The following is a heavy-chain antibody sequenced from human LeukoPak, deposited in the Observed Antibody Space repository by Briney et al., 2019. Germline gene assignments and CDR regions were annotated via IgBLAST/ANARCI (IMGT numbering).Heavy chain of an antibody. CDR2: IYTSGSA. D-gene: IGHD5-12*01. V-gene: IGHV4-4*07. Sequence: KPSETLSLTCTVSGDSISVYYWTWIRQPAGKGLEWIGRIYTSGSANYNPSLKSRVTMSVDTSKNQFSLKLSSVTAADTAVYYCARYSGYDRKYFDYWGQGTLVTVSS. CDR1: GDSISVYY. CDR3: ARYSGYDRKYFDY. J-gene: IGHJ4*02.